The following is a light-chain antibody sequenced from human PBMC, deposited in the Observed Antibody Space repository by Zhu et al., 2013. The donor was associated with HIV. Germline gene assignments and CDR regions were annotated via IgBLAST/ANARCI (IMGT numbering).Light chain of an antibody. V-gene: IGLV1-40*01. CDR3: QAYDNRLNGYVL. Sequence: QSVLTQPPSVSGAPGQTVTISCTGSNSNIGSDSDVSWYQQHPPSAPKLLIYGDSLRPSGVPDRFSGSKSGTSASLAISGLQAEDEADYYCQAYDNRLNGYVLFGGGTKLTVL. J-gene: IGLJ3*02. CDR1: NSNIGSDSD. CDR2: GDS.